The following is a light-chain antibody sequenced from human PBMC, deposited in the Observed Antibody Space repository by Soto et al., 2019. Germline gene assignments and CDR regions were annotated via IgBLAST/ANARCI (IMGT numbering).Light chain of an antibody. CDR2: GAS. Sequence: IVMTQSPATLSVSPGERATLSCRASQSVSSNLAWYQQKPGQAPRLLIYGASIRATGIPARFSGSGSGTEFTLTISSLQSEDFAVYYCQQYNNWTTFGQGTKV. CDR3: QQYNNWTT. V-gene: IGKV3D-15*01. CDR1: QSVSSN. J-gene: IGKJ1*01.